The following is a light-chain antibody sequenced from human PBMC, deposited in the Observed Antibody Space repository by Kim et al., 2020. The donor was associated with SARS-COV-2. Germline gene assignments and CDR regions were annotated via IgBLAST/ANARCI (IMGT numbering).Light chain of an antibody. V-gene: IGKV1-33*01. Sequence: DIQMTQSPSSLSASVGDRVTNTCQASQDISNYLNWYQQKPGKAPELLIYDASNLETGVPSRFSGSGSGTDFTFTISSLQPEDIATYYCQQYDNLPYTFGQGTKLEI. CDR1: QDISNY. CDR2: DAS. CDR3: QQYDNLPYT. J-gene: IGKJ2*01.